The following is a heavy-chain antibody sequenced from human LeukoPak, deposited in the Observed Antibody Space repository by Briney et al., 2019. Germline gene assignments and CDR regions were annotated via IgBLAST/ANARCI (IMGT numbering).Heavy chain of an antibody. V-gene: IGHV1-46*03. CDR1: GYAFTSYY. CDR3: AREEVMGQLDVDY. D-gene: IGHD6-6*01. J-gene: IGHJ4*02. CDR2: IHPSGGST. Sequence: ASVRVSCKASGYAFTSYYMHWVRQAPGQGLEWMGIIHPSGGSTSYAQKFQGRVTMTRDTSTSTVYMELSSLRSEVTAVYYCAREEVMGQLDVDYWGQGTLVTVSS.